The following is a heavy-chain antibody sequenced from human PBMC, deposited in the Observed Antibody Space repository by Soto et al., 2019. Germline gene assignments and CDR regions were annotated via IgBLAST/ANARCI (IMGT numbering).Heavy chain of an antibody. CDR2: IYHSGST. CDR3: ARGRSGEPYYMDV. D-gene: IGHD3-3*01. CDR1: GGSISSGDYY. V-gene: IGHV4-30-4*01. Sequence: PSETLSLTCTVSGGSISSGDYYWSWIRQPPGKGLEWIGYIYHSGSTYYNPSLKSRVTISVDTSKNQFSLKLSSVTAADTAVYYCARGRSGEPYYMDVWGKGTRVTVS. J-gene: IGHJ6*03.